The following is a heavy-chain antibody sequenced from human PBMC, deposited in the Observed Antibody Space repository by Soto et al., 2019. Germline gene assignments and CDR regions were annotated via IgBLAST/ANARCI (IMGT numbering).Heavy chain of an antibody. CDR1: GGSIRNYH. V-gene: IGHV4-59*01. Sequence: QVRLQESGPGLVRPSETLSLTCTVSGGSIRNYHWSWIRQPPGKALEWIGYVYSSGSTNYNPSLKSRVTISLDTSKNRFSLQLTSVTAADTAIYYCERGLSGLDPWGQGTLVPVSA. J-gene: IGHJ5*02. CDR3: ERGLSGLDP. CDR2: VYSSGST. D-gene: IGHD3-10*01.